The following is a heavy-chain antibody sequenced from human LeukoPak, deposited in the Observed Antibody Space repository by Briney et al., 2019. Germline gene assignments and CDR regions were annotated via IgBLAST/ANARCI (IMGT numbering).Heavy chain of an antibody. Sequence: GGSLRLSCAASGFTFSSCAMNWVRQAPGKGLEWVSSISSSSSYIYYADSVKGRFTISRDNAKNSLYLQMNSLRAEDTAVYYCARSYSGSYFPSLWGQGTLVTVSS. V-gene: IGHV3-21*01. CDR2: ISSSSSYI. CDR3: ARSYSGSYFPSL. J-gene: IGHJ4*02. D-gene: IGHD1-26*01. CDR1: GFTFSSCA.